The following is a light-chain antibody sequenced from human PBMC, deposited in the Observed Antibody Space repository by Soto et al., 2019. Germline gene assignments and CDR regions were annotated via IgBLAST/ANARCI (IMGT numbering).Light chain of an antibody. CDR1: QSVSSSY. V-gene: IGKV3-20*01. CDR3: QQYGSSRWT. Sequence: EIVLTQSPGTLSLSPGERATLSCRASQSVSSSYLAWYQQKPGQAPRLLIYDASNRATGIPDRFSGSGSGKDFTLTISRLEPEDFAVYYCQQYGSSRWTFGQGPKVDIK. J-gene: IGKJ1*01. CDR2: DAS.